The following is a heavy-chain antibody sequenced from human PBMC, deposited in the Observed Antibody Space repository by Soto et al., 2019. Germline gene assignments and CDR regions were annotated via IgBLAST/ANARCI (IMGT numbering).Heavy chain of an antibody. Sequence: AEVKVSCPSSGYTFTGYYMHWVRQAPGQGLEWMGWINPNSGGTNYAQKFQGRVTMTRDTSISTAYMELSRLRSDDTAVYYCAREIAYTARLLSIYYYYGIVVCGQATTGTVSS. D-gene: IGHD5-18*01. J-gene: IGHJ6*02. CDR2: INPNSGGT. CDR3: AREIAYTARLLSIYYYYGIVV. CDR1: GYTFTGYY. V-gene: IGHV1-2*02.